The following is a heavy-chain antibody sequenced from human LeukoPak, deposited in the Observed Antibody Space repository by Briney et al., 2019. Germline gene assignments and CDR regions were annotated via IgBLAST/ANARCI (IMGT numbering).Heavy chain of an antibody. D-gene: IGHD3-3*01. CDR1: GYTFTSYD. CDR3: ARARNYDFWSGYYN. CDR2: MNPNSGNT. J-gene: IGHJ4*02. Sequence: GASVKVSCKASGYTFTSYDINWVRQATGQGLEWMGWMNPNSGNTGCAQKFQGRVTMTRNTSISTAYMELSSLRSEDTAVYYCARARNYDFWSGYYNWGQGTLVTVSS. V-gene: IGHV1-8*01.